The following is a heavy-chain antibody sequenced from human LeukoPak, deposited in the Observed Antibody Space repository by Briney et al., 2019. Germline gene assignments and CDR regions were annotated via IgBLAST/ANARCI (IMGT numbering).Heavy chain of an antibody. D-gene: IGHD3-22*01. Sequence: ASVKVSCKASGYTFTGYYMHWVRQAPGQGLEWMVRINPNSGGTNYAQKFQGRVTMTRDTSISTAYMELSRLRSDDTAVYYCARVRRYYDSSGYYYFDYWGQGTLVTVSS. J-gene: IGHJ4*02. CDR1: GYTFTGYY. V-gene: IGHV1-2*06. CDR3: ARVRRYYDSSGYYYFDY. CDR2: INPNSGGT.